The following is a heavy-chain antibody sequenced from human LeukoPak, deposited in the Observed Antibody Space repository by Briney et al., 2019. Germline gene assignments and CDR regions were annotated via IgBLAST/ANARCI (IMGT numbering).Heavy chain of an antibody. J-gene: IGHJ3*02. Sequence: ASVKVSCKASGYTFTSYGISWVRQAPGQGLEWMGWISAYNGNTNYAQKLQGRVTMTTDTSTSTAYMELRSQRSDDTAVYYCARDKGIVVVPAAIGNAFDIWGQGTMVTVSS. CDR2: ISAYNGNT. D-gene: IGHD2-2*02. CDR1: GYTFTSYG. CDR3: ARDKGIVVVPAAIGNAFDI. V-gene: IGHV1-18*01.